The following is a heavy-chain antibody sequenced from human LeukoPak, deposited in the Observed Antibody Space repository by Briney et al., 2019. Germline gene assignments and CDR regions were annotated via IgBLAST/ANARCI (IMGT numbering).Heavy chain of an antibody. CDR2: IKQDGSEK. CDR1: GYSFTSYG. CDR3: GRFTRSGDSVY. J-gene: IGHJ4*02. D-gene: IGHD7-27*01. Sequence: SCKASGYSFTSYGISWVRQAPGKGLEWVANIKQDGSEKQYVDSVKGRFAISRDNAENSLYLQMNSLKAEDTAVYYCGRFTRSGDSVYWGQGTLVTVSS. V-gene: IGHV3-7*04.